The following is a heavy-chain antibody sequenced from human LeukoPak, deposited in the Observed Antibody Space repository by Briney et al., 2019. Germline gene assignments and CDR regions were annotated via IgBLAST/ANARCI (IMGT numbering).Heavy chain of an antibody. CDR1: GGSFRGYY. Sequence: PSETLSLTCAVYGGSFRGYYWSWIRQPPGKGLEWIGEINHSGSTNYNPSLKSRVTISVDTSKNQFSLKLSSVTAADTAVYYCARDIVGATDYWGQGTLVTVSS. V-gene: IGHV4-34*01. D-gene: IGHD1-26*01. CDR3: ARDIVGATDY. CDR2: INHSGST. J-gene: IGHJ4*02.